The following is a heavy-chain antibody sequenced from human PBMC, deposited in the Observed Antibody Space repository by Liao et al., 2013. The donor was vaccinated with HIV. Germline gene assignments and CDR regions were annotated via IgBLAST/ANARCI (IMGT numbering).Heavy chain of an antibody. CDR3: ALGDYYDSRLG. CDR2: MYYSGST. J-gene: IGHJ3*01. Sequence: QLQLQESGPGLVKPSETLSLTCTVSGGSIRSSSYYWGWIRQPPGKGLEWIGSMYYSGSTFYNPSLQSRVTISPDTSKNQFSLRLSSVTAADTAVYYCALGDYYDSRLGWGQGTMVTVSS. D-gene: IGHD3-22*01. CDR1: GGSIRSSSYY. V-gene: IGHV4-39*07.